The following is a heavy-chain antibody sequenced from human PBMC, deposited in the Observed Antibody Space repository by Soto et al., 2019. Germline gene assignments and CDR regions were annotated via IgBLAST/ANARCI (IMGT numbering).Heavy chain of an antibody. D-gene: IGHD6-13*01. Sequence: SETLSLTCAVYGGSFSGYYWSWIPQPPGKGLEWIGEINLSGSTNYNPSLKSRVTISGDTSKNQFSLKLSSVTAADTAVYYCARAPYRIAAVGRGGPRYYYDDMDVWGQGTTVAVSS. V-gene: IGHV4-34*01. J-gene: IGHJ6*02. CDR2: INLSGST. CDR3: ARAPYRIAAVGRGGPRYYYDDMDV. CDR1: GGSFSGYY.